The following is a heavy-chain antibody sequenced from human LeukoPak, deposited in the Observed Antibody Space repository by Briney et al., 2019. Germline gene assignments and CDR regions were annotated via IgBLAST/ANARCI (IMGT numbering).Heavy chain of an antibody. CDR2: MNPNSGNT. CDR1: GYTFTSYH. V-gene: IGHV1-8*01. Sequence: ASVKVSCKTSGYTFTSYHIDWVRQAPGQGLEWMGWMNPNSGNTGYAQKFQGRVTMTRNTSISTAYMELSSLRSEDTAVYYCARGTGDGEGFDYWGQGTLVTVSS. CDR3: ARGTGDGEGFDY. D-gene: IGHD7-27*01. J-gene: IGHJ4*02.